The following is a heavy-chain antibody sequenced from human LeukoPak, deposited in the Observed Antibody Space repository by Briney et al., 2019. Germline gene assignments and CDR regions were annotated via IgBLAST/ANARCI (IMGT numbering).Heavy chain of an antibody. V-gene: IGHV3-23*01. J-gene: IGHJ4*02. Sequence: QTGGSLRLSCAASGFTFSSYAMSWVRQAPGKGLEWVSAISGSGGSTYYADSVKGHFTISRDNSKNTLYLQMNSLRADDTAVYYCASRENYDFWSGYFYWGQGTLVTVSS. CDR2: ISGSGGST. CDR1: GFTFSSYA. D-gene: IGHD3-3*01. CDR3: ASRENYDFWSGYFY.